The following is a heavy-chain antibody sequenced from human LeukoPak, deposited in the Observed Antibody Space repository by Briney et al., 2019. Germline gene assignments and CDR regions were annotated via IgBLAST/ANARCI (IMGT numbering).Heavy chain of an antibody. Sequence: ASVKVSCKASGGTFSSYAISWVRQAPGQGLEWMGWINPNSGGTNYAQKFQGRVTMTRDTSISTAYMELSRLRSDDTAVYYCARTMVIAYYYYGMDVWGQGTTVTVSS. D-gene: IGHD3-10*01. CDR1: GGTFSSYA. CDR2: INPNSGGT. CDR3: ARTMVIAYYYYGMDV. J-gene: IGHJ6*02. V-gene: IGHV1-2*02.